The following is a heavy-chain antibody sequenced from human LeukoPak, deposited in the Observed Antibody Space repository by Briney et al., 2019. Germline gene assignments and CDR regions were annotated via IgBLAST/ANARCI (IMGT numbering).Heavy chain of an antibody. D-gene: IGHD2-15*01. CDR1: GYTFTSYD. V-gene: IGHV1-8*01. CDR2: MNPNSGNT. Sequence: ASVKVSCKASGYTFTSYDINWVRQATGQGLEWMGWMNPNSGNTGYAQKFQGWVTMTRDTSISTAYMELSRLRSDDTAVYYCARVRHDCSGGSCYRRETFDYWGQGTLVTVSS. CDR3: ARVRHDCSGGSCYRRETFDY. J-gene: IGHJ4*02.